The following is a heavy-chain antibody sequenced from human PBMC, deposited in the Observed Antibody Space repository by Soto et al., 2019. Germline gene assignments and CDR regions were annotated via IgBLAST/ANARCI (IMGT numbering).Heavy chain of an antibody. D-gene: IGHD6-19*01. V-gene: IGHV3-53*01. CDR2: IYPAGPT. J-gene: IGHJ4*02. CDR1: GFTVSGMF. Sequence: LRLSCAASGFTVSGMFMNWVRQAPGKGLEWVSVIYPAGPTYYADSVKGRFTISRDNSKNTLFLQLNNLRAEDTAVYYCARDADSSGLHYWGQGILVTVSS. CDR3: ARDADSSGLHY.